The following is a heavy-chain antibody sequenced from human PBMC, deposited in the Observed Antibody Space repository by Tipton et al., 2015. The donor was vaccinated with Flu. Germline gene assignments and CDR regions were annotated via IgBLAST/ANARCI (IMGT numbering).Heavy chain of an antibody. Sequence: SLRLSCAASGFTFSRYAMSWVRQAPGKGLEWVAGVSGGGTTYFADSVKGRFTISRDNSRNMVFLQMNNLRVEDTAEYYCAKVIPELVAGLDNWGRGTLVTVSS. V-gene: IGHV3-23*01. CDR3: AKVIPELVAGLDN. CDR1: GFTFSRYA. J-gene: IGHJ4*02. CDR2: VSGGGTT. D-gene: IGHD6-19*01.